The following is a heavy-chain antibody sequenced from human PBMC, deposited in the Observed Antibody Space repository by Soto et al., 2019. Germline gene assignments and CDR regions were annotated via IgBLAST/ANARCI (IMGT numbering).Heavy chain of an antibody. CDR3: ARAAGYGDYYYYYGMDV. Sequence: KPGGSLRLSCAASGFTFSSYSMNWVRQAPGKGLEWVSSISSSSSYIYYADSVKGRFTISRDNAKNSLYLQMNSLRAEDTAVYYCARAAGYGDYYYYYGMDVWGQGTTVTVSS. V-gene: IGHV3-21*01. J-gene: IGHJ6*02. CDR2: ISSSSSYI. CDR1: GFTFSSYS. D-gene: IGHD4-17*01.